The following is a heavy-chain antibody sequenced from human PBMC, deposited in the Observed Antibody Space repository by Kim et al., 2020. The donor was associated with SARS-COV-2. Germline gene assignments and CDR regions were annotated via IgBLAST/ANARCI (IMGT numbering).Heavy chain of an antibody. CDR1: GFTFDDYA. CDR2: ISWNSGSI. Sequence: GGSLRLSCAASGFTFDDYAMHWVRQAPGKGLEWVSGISWNSGSIGYADSVKGRFTISRDNAKNSLYLQMNSLRAEDTALYYCAKDMGHYYDSSVVFGGGYGMDVWGQGTTVTVSS. D-gene: IGHD3-22*01. CDR3: AKDMGHYYDSSVVFGGGYGMDV. J-gene: IGHJ6*02. V-gene: IGHV3-9*01.